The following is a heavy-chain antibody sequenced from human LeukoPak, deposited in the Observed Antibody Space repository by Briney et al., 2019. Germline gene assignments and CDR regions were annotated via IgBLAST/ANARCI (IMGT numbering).Heavy chain of an antibody. D-gene: IGHD6-13*01. Sequence: GESLKISCKGSGYSFSSYWIGWVRQMPGKGLGWMGIIYPGDSDTRYSPSFQGQVTISADKSISTAYLQWSSLKASDTAMYYCARLPGIAAAGTGRDGFDPWGQGTLVTVSS. J-gene: IGHJ5*02. V-gene: IGHV5-51*01. CDR3: ARLPGIAAAGTGRDGFDP. CDR1: GYSFSSYW. CDR2: IYPGDSDT.